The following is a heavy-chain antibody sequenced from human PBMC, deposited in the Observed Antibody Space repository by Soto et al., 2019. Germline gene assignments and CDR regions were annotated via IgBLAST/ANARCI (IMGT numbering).Heavy chain of an antibody. CDR3: ASGGRVVVAATGHYYYGMDV. Sequence: GASVKVSCKASGGTFSSYAISWVRQAPGQGLEWMGGVIPIFGTANYAQKFQGRVAITADESTSTAYMELSSLRSEDTAVYYCASGGRVVVAATGHYYYGMDVWGQGTTVTVSS. D-gene: IGHD2-15*01. CDR2: VIPIFGTA. CDR1: GGTFSSYA. J-gene: IGHJ6*02. V-gene: IGHV1-69*13.